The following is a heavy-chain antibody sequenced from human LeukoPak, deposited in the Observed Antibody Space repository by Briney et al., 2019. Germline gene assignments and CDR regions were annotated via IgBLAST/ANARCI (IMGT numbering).Heavy chain of an antibody. CDR1: GYTFTSYG. D-gene: IGHD2-2*01. CDR2: ISAYNGNT. J-gene: IGHJ6*03. Sequence: VASVKVSCKASGYTFTSYGISWVRQAPGQGLEWMGWISAYNGNTNYAQKLQGRVTMTTDTSTSTAYMELRSLRSDDTAVYYCARDLIHIVVVPAAMRSPMDVWGKGTTVTISS. V-gene: IGHV1-18*01. CDR3: ARDLIHIVVVPAAMRSPMDV.